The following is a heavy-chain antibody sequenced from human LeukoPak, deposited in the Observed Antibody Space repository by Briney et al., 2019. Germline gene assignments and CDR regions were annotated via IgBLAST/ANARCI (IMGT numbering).Heavy chain of an antibody. D-gene: IGHD6-6*01. CDR1: GYTFANYY. CDR2: INPSGGST. V-gene: IGHV1-46*01. CDR3: AKAMDSSSVSYMDV. J-gene: IGHJ6*03. Sequence: ASVKVSCKASGYTFANYYMHWVRQAPGQGLGWMGIINPSGGSTGYAQNFQGRVTMTRDMSTSTVYMELSSVRSEDTAVYYCAKAMDSSSVSYMDVWGKGTTVTVSS.